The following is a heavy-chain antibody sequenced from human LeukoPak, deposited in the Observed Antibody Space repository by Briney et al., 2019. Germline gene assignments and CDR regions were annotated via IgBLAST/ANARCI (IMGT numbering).Heavy chain of an antibody. J-gene: IGHJ6*03. CDR1: GFTFSSYW. Sequence: PGGSLRLSCAASGFTFSSYWMSWVRQAPGKGLEWVANIKQDGSEKYYVDSVKGRFTISRDNAKNSLYLQMNSLRAEDTAVYYCARELQGVAYYYYYMDVWGKGTTVTISS. V-gene: IGHV3-7*01. CDR3: ARELQGVAYYYYYMDV. CDR2: IKQDGSEK. D-gene: IGHD2-21*01.